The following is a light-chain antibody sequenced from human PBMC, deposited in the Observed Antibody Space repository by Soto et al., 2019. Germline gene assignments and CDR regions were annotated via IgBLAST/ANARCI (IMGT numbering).Light chain of an antibody. CDR1: QGVGSN. Sequence: IVVTQSPATLSVSPGERVTLSCRASQGVGSNLAWYQQRPGQAPRLLIYDASTRATGIPDRFSGSGSGTDFTLTISSLQSEDFVVYYCQQHSNWPLTFGGGTKVEIK. V-gene: IGKV3-15*01. J-gene: IGKJ4*01. CDR2: DAS. CDR3: QQHSNWPLT.